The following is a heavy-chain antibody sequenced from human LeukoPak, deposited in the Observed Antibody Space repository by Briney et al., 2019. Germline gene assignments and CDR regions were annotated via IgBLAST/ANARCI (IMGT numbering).Heavy chain of an antibody. CDR1: GLTFSSYP. J-gene: IGHJ6*02. Sequence: GRSLRLSCAASGLTFSSYPMHWVRQAPGKGLEWVAVISYDGSEKHYADPVKGRFTISRDNSKNTLYLQMSSLRAEDTAMYYCARDIVATIGYYGMDVWGQGTTVTVSS. D-gene: IGHD5-12*01. V-gene: IGHV3-30-3*01. CDR3: ARDIVATIGYYGMDV. CDR2: ISYDGSEK.